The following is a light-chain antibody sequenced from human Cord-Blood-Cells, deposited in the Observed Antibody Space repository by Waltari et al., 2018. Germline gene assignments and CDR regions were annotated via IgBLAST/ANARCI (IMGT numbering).Light chain of an antibody. J-gene: IGLJ1*01. CDR2: DVS. V-gene: IGLV2-11*01. Sequence: QSALTQPRSVSGSPGPSVTISCTGPSSHVGGYNYVSWYQQHPGKAPKLMIYDVSKRPSGVPDRFSGSKSGNTASLTISGLQAEDEADYYCCSYAGSYVFGTGTKVTVL. CDR3: CSYAGSYV. CDR1: SSHVGGYNY.